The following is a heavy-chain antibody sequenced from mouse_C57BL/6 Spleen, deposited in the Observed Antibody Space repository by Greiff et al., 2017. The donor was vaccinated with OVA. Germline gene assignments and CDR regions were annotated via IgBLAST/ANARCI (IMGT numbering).Heavy chain of an antibody. Sequence: QVQLQQPGTELVKPGASVKLSCKASGYTFTSYWMHWVKQRPGQGLEWIGNINPSNGGTNYNEKFKSKATLTVDKSSSTAYMQRSSLTSEGSAVYYCARGYYDYDGYFDVWGTGTTVTVAS. CDR3: ARGYYDYDGYFDV. D-gene: IGHD2-4*01. CDR2: INPSNGGT. J-gene: IGHJ1*03. V-gene: IGHV1-53*01. CDR1: GYTFTSYW.